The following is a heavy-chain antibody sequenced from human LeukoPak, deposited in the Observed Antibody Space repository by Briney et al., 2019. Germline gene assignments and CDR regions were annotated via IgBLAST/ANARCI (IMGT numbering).Heavy chain of an antibody. CDR2: ISSSSYYI. CDR3: ARDKDSSSSLDY. CDR1: GFTFSTYS. D-gene: IGHD3-22*01. V-gene: IGHV3-21*01. J-gene: IGHJ4*02. Sequence: PGGSLRLSCEASGFTFSTYSMNWVRQAPGKGLEWVSSISSSSYYIYHADSVKGRFTISRDNAKNSLYLQMNSLRAEDTAVYYCARDKDSSSSLDYWGQGTLVTVSS.